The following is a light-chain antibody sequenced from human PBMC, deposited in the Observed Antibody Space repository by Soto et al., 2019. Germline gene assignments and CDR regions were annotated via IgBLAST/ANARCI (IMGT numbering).Light chain of an antibody. V-gene: IGLV1-47*02. J-gene: IGLJ1*01. Sequence: QSVLTQPPSASGTHGQRDTISRSGSHSNIGSNYVNWYQQLPGTAPKLLIHSNNQRASGVPDRFSGSKSGSSASLGISGLRSEDEADYYCEAWDDSLSGGYVVGTGTKVTVL. CDR1: HSNIGSNY. CDR2: SNN. CDR3: EAWDDSLSGGYV.